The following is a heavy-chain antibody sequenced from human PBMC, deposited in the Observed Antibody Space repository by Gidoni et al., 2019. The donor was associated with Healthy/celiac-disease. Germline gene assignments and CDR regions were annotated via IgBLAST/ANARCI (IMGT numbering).Heavy chain of an antibody. CDR2: INHSGST. CDR3: ARVLGYCSGGSCYGGYYGMDV. J-gene: IGHJ6*02. V-gene: IGHV4-34*01. Sequence: QVQLQQWGAGLLKPSETLSLTCAVYGVSFSGYYWRWIRQPPGKGLEWIGEINHSGSTNYNPSLKSRVTISVDTSKNQFSLKLSSVTAADTAVYYCARVLGYCSGGSCYGGYYGMDVWGQGTTVTVSS. CDR1: GVSFSGYY. D-gene: IGHD2-15*01.